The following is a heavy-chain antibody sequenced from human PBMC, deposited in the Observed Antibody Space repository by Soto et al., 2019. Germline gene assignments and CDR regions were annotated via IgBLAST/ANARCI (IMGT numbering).Heavy chain of an antibody. Sequence: ASVKVSCKASGYTFTGYYMHWVRQAPGQGLEWMGWINPNSGGTNYAQKFKGWVTMTRDTSISTAYMELSGLRSDDTAVYYCARDLVLRYFDWLPDYYYYGMDVWGQGTTVTVSS. CDR2: INPNSGGT. V-gene: IGHV1-2*04. D-gene: IGHD3-9*01. CDR3: ARDLVLRYFDWLPDYYYYGMDV. CDR1: GYTFTGYY. J-gene: IGHJ6*02.